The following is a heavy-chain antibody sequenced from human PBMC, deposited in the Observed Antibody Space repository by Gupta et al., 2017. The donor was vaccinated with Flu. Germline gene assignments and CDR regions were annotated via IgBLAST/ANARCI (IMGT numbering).Heavy chain of an antibody. V-gene: IGHV3-23*01. J-gene: IGHJ4*02. CDR2: VSGSGNNP. D-gene: IGHD3-9*01. Sequence: GTGVEWVAGVSGSGNNPSYADAVKGRFTISRDSSNLYLQMNSLGAEDTAGYYCAKDPHGGGGDFDWSEYFEYWGQGTLVTVSS. CDR3: AKDPHGGGGDFDWSEYFEY.